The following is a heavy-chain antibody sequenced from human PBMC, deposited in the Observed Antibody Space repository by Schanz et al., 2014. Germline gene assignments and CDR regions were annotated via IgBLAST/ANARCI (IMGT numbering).Heavy chain of an antibody. V-gene: IGHV3-30*02. CDR3: VGIHVAVAEAFY. CDR2: IRFDASAK. J-gene: IGHJ4*02. D-gene: IGHD6-19*01. CDR1: GFTVNTNY. Sequence: VQLVESGGGLIQPGGSLRLSCAVSGFTVNTNYMSWVRQAPGKGLEWVAYIRFDASAKYYGDSVEGRFTISRDNAKNTLYLQMNSLRPEDTALYYCVGIHVAVAEAFYWGQGALVIVS.